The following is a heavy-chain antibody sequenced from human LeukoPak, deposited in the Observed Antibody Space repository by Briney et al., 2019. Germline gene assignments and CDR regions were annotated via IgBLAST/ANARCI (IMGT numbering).Heavy chain of an antibody. CDR2: INAYNGKT. J-gene: IGHJ4*02. CDR3: ARDLPRYYDSSGYYYARNDAYFDY. D-gene: IGHD3-22*01. Sequence: ASVNVSCKASGCTFTSYGINWVRQAPGQGVDGVGWINAYNGKTKYAQKLQGRVTINTDTSTSTAYMEMRSLRSDDTAVYYCARDLPRYYDSSGYYYARNDAYFDYWGQGTLVTVSS. V-gene: IGHV1-18*01. CDR1: GCTFTSYG.